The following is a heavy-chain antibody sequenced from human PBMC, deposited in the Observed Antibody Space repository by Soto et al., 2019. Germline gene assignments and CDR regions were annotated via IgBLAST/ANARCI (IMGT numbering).Heavy chain of an antibody. Sequence: SETLSLTCTVSGGSISSYYWSWIRQPPGKGLEWIGYIYYSGSTNYNPSLKSRVTISVDTSKNQFSLKLSSVTAADTAVYYCARVCRRGRDRLQYHYYYMDVWGKGTTVTVSS. V-gene: IGHV4-59*08. CDR2: IYYSGST. J-gene: IGHJ6*03. D-gene: IGHD2-15*01. CDR3: ARVCRRGRDRLQYHYYYMDV. CDR1: GGSISSYY.